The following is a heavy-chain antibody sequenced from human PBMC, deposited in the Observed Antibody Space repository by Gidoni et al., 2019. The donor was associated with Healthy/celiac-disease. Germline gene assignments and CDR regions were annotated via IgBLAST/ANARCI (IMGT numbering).Heavy chain of an antibody. CDR1: GFTFSSHA. V-gene: IGHV3-23*01. J-gene: IGHJ3*02. CDR3: AKDGGVDTAMAYDAFDI. CDR2: IRGSGGST. D-gene: IGHD5-18*01. Sequence: EVQLLESGGGLVQPGGSLRLSCAASGFTFSSHAMSWVRQAPGKGLGWVSAIRGSGGSTYYAASVKGRFTSSRDNSENTLYLQMNSLRAEDTAVYYCAKDGGVDTAMAYDAFDIWGQGTMVTVSS.